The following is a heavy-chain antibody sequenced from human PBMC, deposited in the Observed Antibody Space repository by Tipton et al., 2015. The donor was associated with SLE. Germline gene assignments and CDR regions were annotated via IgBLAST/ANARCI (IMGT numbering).Heavy chain of an antibody. Sequence: GLVKPSETLSLTCAGYGGSFSGYFWSWIRQPPGKGLEWIGEIKHSTSTTNYNPSLKSRVTISADTSRNQFSLNLNSVTAADTAVYYCVRGVSGTVGEHWGQGTLVTVSS. CDR2: IKHSTSTT. V-gene: IGHV4-34*01. J-gene: IGHJ1*01. CDR1: GGSFSGYF. CDR3: VRGVSGTVGEH. D-gene: IGHD5-12*01.